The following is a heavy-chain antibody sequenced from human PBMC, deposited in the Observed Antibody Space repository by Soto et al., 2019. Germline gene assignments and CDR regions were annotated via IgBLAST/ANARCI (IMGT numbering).Heavy chain of an antibody. D-gene: IGHD4-17*01. J-gene: IGHJ5*02. V-gene: IGHV4-59*12. CDR2: MGYSGNP. CDR3: ARETYGDYVGYFDP. CDR1: FGPISNYY. Sequence: PSETLSLTCTFSFGPISNYYCSWFRQPPGQGLEWIGYMGYSGNPYYNPSLKSRVIISVDRSKNQFSLKLSSVTAADTAVYYCARETYGDYVGYFDPWGQGTLVTVSS.